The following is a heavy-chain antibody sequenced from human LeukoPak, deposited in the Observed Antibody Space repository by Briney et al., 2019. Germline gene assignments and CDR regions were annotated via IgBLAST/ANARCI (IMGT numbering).Heavy chain of an antibody. J-gene: IGHJ4*02. CDR3: ARAHITMVRGIDY. D-gene: IGHD3-10*01. CDR2: MNPNSGNT. Sequence: ASVKVSCKASGYTFTTYNINWVRQAPGQGLEWMGWMNPNSGNTGYAQKFQGRVTITRNTSISTAYMELSSLRSEDTAVYYCARAHITMVRGIDYWGQGTLVTVSS. CDR1: GYTFTTYN. V-gene: IGHV1-8*03.